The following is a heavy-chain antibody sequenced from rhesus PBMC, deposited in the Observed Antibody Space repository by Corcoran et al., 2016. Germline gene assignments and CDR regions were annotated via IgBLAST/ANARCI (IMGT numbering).Heavy chain of an antibody. D-gene: IGHD3-3*01. CDR3: ARGPIWTGYSLDWYFDL. CDR1: GFTFSSYW. V-gene: IGHV3S25*01. Sequence: EVKLVESGGGWAKPGGSMRLSCAASGFTFSSYWMHCVRQAPGQGLVWVSAINSGGGSTYYADSVKGLFTLSRDNSNNTLSLQMNSLSAEDTAVYYCARGPIWTGYSLDWYFDLWGPGTPITVPS. CDR2: INSGGGST. J-gene: IGHJ2*01.